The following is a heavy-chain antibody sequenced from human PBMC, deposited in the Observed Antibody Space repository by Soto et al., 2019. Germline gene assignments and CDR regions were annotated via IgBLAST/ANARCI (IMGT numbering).Heavy chain of an antibody. CDR2: IFTGGST. V-gene: IGHV3-53*04. CDR3: ARDRQSGCWLDAFDI. CDR1: GFTVSSNY. D-gene: IGHD6-19*01. Sequence: EVQLVESGGGLVQPGGSLRLSCAASGFTVSSNYMSWVRQAPGKGLEWVSVIFTGGSTYYADSVKSRFTISRHSSMNKVYLKMESLRAEDTAVYYCARDRQSGCWLDAFDIWGQGTMVTVSS. J-gene: IGHJ3*02.